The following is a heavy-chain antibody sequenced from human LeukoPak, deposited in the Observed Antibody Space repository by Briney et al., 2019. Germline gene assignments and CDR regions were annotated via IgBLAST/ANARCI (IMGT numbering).Heavy chain of an antibody. CDR1: GFTVSSNF. Sequence: GGSLRLSCAASGFTVSSNFMSWVRQAPGKGLELVSLIYSGGSTYYADSVKGRFTISRDNSKNTLYLQMNSLRADDTAVYYCARDAAAQQLVHYFDYWGQGTLVTVSS. J-gene: IGHJ4*02. CDR2: IYSGGST. D-gene: IGHD6-13*01. V-gene: IGHV3-53*01. CDR3: ARDAAAQQLVHYFDY.